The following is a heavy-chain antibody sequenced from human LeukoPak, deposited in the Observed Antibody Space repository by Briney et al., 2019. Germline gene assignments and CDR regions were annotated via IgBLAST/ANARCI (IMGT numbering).Heavy chain of an antibody. Sequence: PWGSLRLSCAASGFTFSSYAMSWVRQALGKGLEWVSAICGSGGCTYYADSVKGRFTISRDDSKDTLYLHMNSLRAEDTAVYYCAKHPYDSSGYYYFDYWGQGTLVTVSS. J-gene: IGHJ4*02. D-gene: IGHD3-22*01. CDR2: ICGSGGCT. CDR3: AKHPYDSSGYYYFDY. V-gene: IGHV3-23*01. CDR1: GFTFSSYA.